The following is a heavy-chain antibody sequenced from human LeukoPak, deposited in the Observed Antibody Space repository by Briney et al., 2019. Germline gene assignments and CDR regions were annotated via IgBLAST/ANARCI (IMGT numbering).Heavy chain of an antibody. CDR1: GFAFSSYW. CDR2: IKQDGSEK. CDR3: ARGAYGSGSYYIF. Sequence: GGSLRLSCAASGFAFSSYWMSWVRQAPGKRLEWVANIKQDGSEKYYVDSVKGRFTISRDNAKNSLYLQMNSLRAEDTAVYYCARGAYGSGSYYIFWGQGTLVTVSS. V-gene: IGHV3-7*04. J-gene: IGHJ4*02. D-gene: IGHD3-10*01.